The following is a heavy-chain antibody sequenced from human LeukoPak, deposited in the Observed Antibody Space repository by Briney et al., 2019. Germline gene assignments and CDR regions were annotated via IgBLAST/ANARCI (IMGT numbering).Heavy chain of an antibody. CDR2: ISAYNGNT. V-gene: IGHV1-18*01. CDR1: GYTFTSYG. Sequence: ASVKVSCKASGYTFTSYGISWVRQPPGQGLEWMGWISAYNGNTNYAQKLQGRVTMTTDTSTSTAYMELRSLRSDDKAVYYCARGDGSGSYYPFDYWGQGTLVTVSS. J-gene: IGHJ4*02. D-gene: IGHD3-10*01. CDR3: ARGDGSGSYYPFDY.